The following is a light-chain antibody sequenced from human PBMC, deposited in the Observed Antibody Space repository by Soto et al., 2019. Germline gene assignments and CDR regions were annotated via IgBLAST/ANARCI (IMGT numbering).Light chain of an antibody. Sequence: DIQMTQSPSSLSASVGDRVTITCRASQGIGNSLAWYQQKPGKVPKLLLYAASTLQSGVPSRFSGSRSGTDFTLTVSSLQPEDVATYYCQKYNNVPRTFGQGTKVEIK. CDR1: QGIGNS. V-gene: IGKV1-27*01. CDR3: QKYNNVPRT. J-gene: IGKJ1*01. CDR2: AAS.